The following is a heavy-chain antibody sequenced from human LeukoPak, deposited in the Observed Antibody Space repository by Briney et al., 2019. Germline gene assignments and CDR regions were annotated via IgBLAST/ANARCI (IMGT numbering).Heavy chain of an antibody. J-gene: IGHJ6*03. V-gene: IGHV3-23*01. D-gene: IGHD2-8*01. Sequence: GGSLRLSCAASGFTFSSYAMSWVRPAPGKGLEWVSVISGSGGTTYYEDSVKGRFTISRDNSKTTLYLKMNSLRAEDTAVYYCAKNRGGVLHYYMDVWGKGTTVTVSS. CDR1: GFTFSSYA. CDR2: ISGSGGTT. CDR3: AKNRGGVLHYYMDV.